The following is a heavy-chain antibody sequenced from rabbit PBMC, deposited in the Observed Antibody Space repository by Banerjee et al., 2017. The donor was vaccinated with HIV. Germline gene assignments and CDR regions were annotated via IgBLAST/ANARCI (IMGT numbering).Heavy chain of an antibody. CDR2: IDPIFTSA. Sequence: QSLEESGGDLVKPGASLTLTCTASGFSFSGSYWICWVRQAPGKGLEWIGYIDPIFTSAYYASWAKGRFTITKTSSTTVTLQMTSLTAADTATYFCTRDGSYYHLKYFDLWGPGT. D-gene: IGHD8-1*01. V-gene: IGHV1S40*01. CDR3: TRDGSYYHLKYFDL. J-gene: IGHJ4*01. CDR1: GFSFSGSYW.